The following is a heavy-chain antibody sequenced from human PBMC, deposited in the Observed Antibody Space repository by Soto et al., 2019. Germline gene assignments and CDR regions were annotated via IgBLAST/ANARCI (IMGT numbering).Heavy chain of an antibody. J-gene: IGHJ4*02. Sequence: QITLKESGPTLVKPTQTLTLTCTFSGFSLSTSGVGVGWIRQPPGKALEWLALISWDDDKRYSPSLKSRLTITTDASKNQVVLTMTHMDPVDTATYYCAHPRVGSGFGKWYYIDYWGQGTLVTVSS. CDR3: AHPRVGSGFGKWYYIDY. CDR1: GFSLSTSGVG. V-gene: IGHV2-5*02. CDR2: ISWDDDK. D-gene: IGHD3-10*01.